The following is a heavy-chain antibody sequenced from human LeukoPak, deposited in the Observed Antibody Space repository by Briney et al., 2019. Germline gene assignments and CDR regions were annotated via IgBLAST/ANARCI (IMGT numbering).Heavy chain of an antibody. Sequence: ASVKVSCKASGYTFTGYYMHWVRQAPGQGLEWVGWINPNSGGTNYAQKFQGRVTMTRDTSISTAYMELRSLRSDDTAVYYCARAWNGCSDYWGQGTLVTVSS. CDR1: GYTFTGYY. J-gene: IGHJ4*02. D-gene: IGHD4/OR15-4a*01. CDR3: ARAWNGCSDY. V-gene: IGHV1-2*02. CDR2: INPNSGGT.